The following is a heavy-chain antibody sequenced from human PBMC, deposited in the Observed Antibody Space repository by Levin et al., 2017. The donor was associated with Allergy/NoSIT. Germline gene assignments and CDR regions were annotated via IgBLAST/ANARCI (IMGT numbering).Heavy chain of an antibody. CDR3: ARGTYYYDRSGYQRTPGMDV. CDR2: IYYSGST. J-gene: IGHJ6*02. CDR1: GGSISSSSYY. V-gene: IGHV4-39*01. D-gene: IGHD3-22*01. Sequence: SETLSLTCTVSGGSISSSSYYWGWIRQPPGKGLEWIGSIYYSGSTYYNPSLKSRVTISVDTSKNQFSLKLSSVTAADTAVYYCARGTYYYDRSGYQRTPGMDVWGQGTTVTVSS.